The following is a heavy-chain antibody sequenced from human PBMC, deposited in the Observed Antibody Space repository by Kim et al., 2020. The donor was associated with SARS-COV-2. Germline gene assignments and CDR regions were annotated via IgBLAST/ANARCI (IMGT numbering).Heavy chain of an antibody. CDR2: IYYSGST. CDR3: ARIRRDGYKYIDY. Sequence: SETLSLTCTVSSGSVYSGSYYWTWIRQPPGRGLEWIGYIYYSGSTNYNPSLKSRVTISVDTSNSQFSLKLSSVTAADTAVYYCARIRRDGYKYIDYWGQGTLVIVSS. V-gene: IGHV4-61*01. D-gene: IGHD5-12*01. CDR1: SGSVYSGSYY. J-gene: IGHJ4*02.